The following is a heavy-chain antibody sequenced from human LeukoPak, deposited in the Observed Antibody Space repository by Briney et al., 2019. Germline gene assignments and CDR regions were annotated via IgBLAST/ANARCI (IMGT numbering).Heavy chain of an antibody. V-gene: IGHV4-34*01. CDR3: ASTDYSHFDY. CDR2: INHSGST. J-gene: IGHJ4*02. D-gene: IGHD2-15*01. Sequence: SETLSLTCAVYGGSFSGYYWNWIRQPPGKGLEWVGEINHSGSTNYNPSLKSRVTISVDTSKNQFSLKLSSVTAADTAVYYCASTDYSHFDYWGQGTLVAVSS. CDR1: GGSFSGYY.